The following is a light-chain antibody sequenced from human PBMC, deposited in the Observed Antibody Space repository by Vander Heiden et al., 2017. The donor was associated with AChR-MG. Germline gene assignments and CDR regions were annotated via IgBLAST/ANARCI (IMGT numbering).Light chain of an antibody. Sequence: IVFTQSPDTLSFSPPARATLPCRASQSVSSSLAWYQQKPGQAPRLLIYDASNRATGIPARFSGSGSGTDFTLTISSLEPEDFAVYYCQQRSNWPWTFGQGTKVEVK. J-gene: IGKJ1*01. V-gene: IGKV3-11*01. CDR2: DAS. CDR3: QQRSNWPWT. CDR1: QSVSSS.